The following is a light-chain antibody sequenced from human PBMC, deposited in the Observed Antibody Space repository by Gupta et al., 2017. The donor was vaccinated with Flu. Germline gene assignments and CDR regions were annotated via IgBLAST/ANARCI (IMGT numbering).Light chain of an antibody. CDR2: EVT. CDR3: SSDTSSTTPV. CDR1: RNDVGSYSY. V-gene: IGLV2-14*01. Sequence: SALTRPASVSESPGQSITISCTGTRNDVGSYSYVSCYQQHPGNAHNLMIYEVTNRPAVVSNRFSGSKSGNTASLTISGHSAEDEADYYCSSDTSSTTPVFGGGTQLTVL. J-gene: IGLJ3*02.